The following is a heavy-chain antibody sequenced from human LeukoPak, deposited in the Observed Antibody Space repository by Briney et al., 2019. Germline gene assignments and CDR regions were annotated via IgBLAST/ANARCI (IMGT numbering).Heavy chain of an antibody. CDR2: INPNSGGT. CDR1: GYTFTGYY. D-gene: IGHD6-6*01. Sequence: ASVKVSFKASGYTFTGYYMHWVRQAPGQGLEWMGRINPNSGGTNYAQKFQGRVTMTRDTSISTAYMEQSRLRSDDTAVYYCARDRDFYSSSPTDWGQGTLVTVSS. CDR3: ARDRDFYSSSPTD. J-gene: IGHJ4*02. V-gene: IGHV1-2*06.